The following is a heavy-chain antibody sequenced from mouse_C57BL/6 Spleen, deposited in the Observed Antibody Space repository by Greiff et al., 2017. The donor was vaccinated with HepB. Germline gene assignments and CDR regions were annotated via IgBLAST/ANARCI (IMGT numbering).Heavy chain of an antibody. CDR3: ARSRADYYGSRFDY. D-gene: IGHD1-1*01. J-gene: IGHJ2*01. CDR1: GYTFTSYW. Sequence: QVQLQQPGAELVKPGASVKMSCKASGYTFTSYWITWVKQRPGQGLEWIGDIYPGSGSTNYNEKFKSKATLTVDTSSSTAYMQLSSLTSEDSAVYYCARSRADYYGSRFDYWGQGTTLTVSS. CDR2: IYPGSGST. V-gene: IGHV1-55*01.